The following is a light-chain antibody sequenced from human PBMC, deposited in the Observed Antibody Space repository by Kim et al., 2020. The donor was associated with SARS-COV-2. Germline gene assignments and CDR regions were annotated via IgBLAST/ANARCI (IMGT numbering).Light chain of an antibody. Sequence: ASVKLTCTLSSGHSSYAIAWHQQQPERGPRYLMKLNGDRSHSKGAGIPDRFSGSSSGAERYLTISSLQSEDEADYNCQSWGTGIPVFGGGTQLTVL. J-gene: IGLJ3*02. CDR2: LNGDRSH. V-gene: IGLV4-69*01. CDR1: SGHSSYA. CDR3: QSWGTGIPV.